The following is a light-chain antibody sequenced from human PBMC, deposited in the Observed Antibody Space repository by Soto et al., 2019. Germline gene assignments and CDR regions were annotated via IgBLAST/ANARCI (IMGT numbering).Light chain of an antibody. V-gene: IGLV1-40*01. CDR1: SSNIGAGYD. Sequence: QSVLTQPPSVSGAPGQRVTISCTGSSSNIGAGYDVHWYQQLPGAAPKLLIYGNSNRPSGVPDRFSGSKSGTSASLAITRLQAEDEADYYCQSYDSSLSVSHVFGTGTKVTVL. CDR2: GNS. CDR3: QSYDSSLSVSHV. J-gene: IGLJ1*01.